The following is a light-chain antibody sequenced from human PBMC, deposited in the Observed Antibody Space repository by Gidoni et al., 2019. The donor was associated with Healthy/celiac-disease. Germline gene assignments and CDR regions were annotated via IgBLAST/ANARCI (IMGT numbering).Light chain of an antibody. CDR1: QSISSW. J-gene: IGKJ4*01. V-gene: IGKV1-5*03. Sequence: DIQMTQSPSTLSASVGDRVTITCRASQSISSWLAWYQQKPGKAPKLLIYKASSLESGVPSRFSGSGSGTEFTLTISNLQPDDFATYYCQQYNSYPLTFGGETKVEIK. CDR2: KAS. CDR3: QQYNSYPLT.